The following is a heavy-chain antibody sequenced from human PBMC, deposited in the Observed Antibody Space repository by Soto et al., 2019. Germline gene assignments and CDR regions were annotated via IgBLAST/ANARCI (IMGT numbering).Heavy chain of an antibody. V-gene: IGHV1-69*13. Sequence: SVKVSCKASGGTFSSYAISWVRQAPGQGLEWMGGIIPIYGTANYAQKFQGRVTITADASTSTAYMELRSLRSDDTAVYYCARDRGGSNWFDPWGQGTLVTVS. CDR1: GGTFSSYA. CDR3: ARDRGGSNWFDP. CDR2: IIPIYGTA. D-gene: IGHD2-15*01. J-gene: IGHJ5*02.